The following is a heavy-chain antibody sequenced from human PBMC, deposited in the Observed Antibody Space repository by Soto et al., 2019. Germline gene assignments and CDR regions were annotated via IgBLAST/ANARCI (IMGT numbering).Heavy chain of an antibody. CDR1: GYTLTELS. CDR3: ARWRMVRGVIIKGDYGMDV. Sequence: GASVKVSCKVSGYTLTELSMHWVRQAPGKGLEWMGGFDPEDGETIYAQKFQGRVTMTEDTSTDTAYMELSSLRSDDTAVYYCARWRMVRGVIIKGDYGMDVWGQGTTVTVSS. CDR2: FDPEDGET. V-gene: IGHV1-24*01. J-gene: IGHJ6*02. D-gene: IGHD3-10*01.